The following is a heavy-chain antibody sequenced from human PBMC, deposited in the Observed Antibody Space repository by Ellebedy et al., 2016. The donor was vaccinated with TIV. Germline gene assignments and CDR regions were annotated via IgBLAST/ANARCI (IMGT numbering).Heavy chain of an antibody. Sequence: GESLKISCAASGFTFSSYGMHWVRQAPGKGLEWLAVILYDGNNKYYADSAKGRFTISRDNSRNTVYLQINSLRAEDTAVYYCAKDPGGIYSSSPGVWGQGTLVTVSS. CDR2: ILYDGNNK. D-gene: IGHD6-13*01. J-gene: IGHJ4*02. CDR1: GFTFSSYG. CDR3: AKDPGGIYSSSPGV. V-gene: IGHV3-30*18.